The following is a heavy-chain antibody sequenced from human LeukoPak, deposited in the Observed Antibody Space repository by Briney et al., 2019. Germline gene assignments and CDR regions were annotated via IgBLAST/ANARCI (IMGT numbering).Heavy chain of an antibody. CDR3: AREYCSGGSCYPGSFDY. V-gene: IGHV1-8*01. J-gene: IGHJ4*02. CDR2: MNPNSGNT. Sequence: ASVEVSCKASGYTFTSYDINWVRQATGQGLEWMGWMNPNSGNTGYAQKFQGRVTMTRNTSISTAYMELSSLRSEDTAVYYCAREYCSGGSCYPGSFDYWGQGTLVTVSS. D-gene: IGHD2-15*01. CDR1: GYTFTSYD.